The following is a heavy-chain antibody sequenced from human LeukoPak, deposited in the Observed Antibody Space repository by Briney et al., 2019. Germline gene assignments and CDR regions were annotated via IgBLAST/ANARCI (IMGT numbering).Heavy chain of an antibody. D-gene: IGHD1-14*01. J-gene: IGHJ5*02. V-gene: IGHV3-7*01. CDR3: AREYKRWFDP. CDR1: GSSFSSYW. CDR2: IKEDGSEK. Sequence: GGSLRLSCAASGSSFSSYWMSWVRQAPGKGLEWVANIKEDGSEKYYVDSVKGRFTISRDNAKNSLYLQMNSLRAEDTAVYYCAREYKRWFDPWGQGTLVTVSS.